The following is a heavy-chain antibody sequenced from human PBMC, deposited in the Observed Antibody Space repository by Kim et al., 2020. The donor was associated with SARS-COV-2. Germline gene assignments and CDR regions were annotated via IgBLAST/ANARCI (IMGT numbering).Heavy chain of an antibody. V-gene: IGHV7-4-1*02. CDR1: GYTFTSYA. Sequence: ASVKVSCKASGYTFTSYAMNWVRQAPGQGLEWMGWINTNTGNPTYAQGFTGRFVFSLDTSVSTAYLQISSLKAEDTAVYYCARDPYSNGWLYYYYYGMDVWGQGTTVTVSS. D-gene: IGHD6-19*01. CDR2: INTNTGNP. J-gene: IGHJ6*02. CDR3: ARDPYSNGWLYYYYYGMDV.